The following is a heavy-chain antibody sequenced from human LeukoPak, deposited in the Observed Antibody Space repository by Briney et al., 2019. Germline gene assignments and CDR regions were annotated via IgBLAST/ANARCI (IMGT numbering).Heavy chain of an antibody. CDR1: GFTFSSYS. J-gene: IGHJ4*02. CDR3: ARVPEYGSGWHDDS. V-gene: IGHV3-48*02. D-gene: IGHD6-19*01. CDR2: ISSSSSNR. Sequence: PGGSLRLSCAASGFTFSSYSMNWVRQAPGKGLEWISYISSSSSNRYYAASVKGRFTISRDNAKNSLYLQMNSLRDEDTAVYYCARVPEYGSGWHDDSWGQGTLVTVSS.